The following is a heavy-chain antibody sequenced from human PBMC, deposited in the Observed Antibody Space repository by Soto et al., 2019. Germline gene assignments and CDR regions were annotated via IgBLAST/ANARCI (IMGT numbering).Heavy chain of an antibody. CDR1: GFTFSSYG. CDR3: AKDVVVGATTGLGDYFYYYGMDV. J-gene: IGHJ6*02. Sequence: QVQLVESGGGVVQPGRSLRLSCAASGFTFSSYGMHWVRQAPGKGLEWVAVISYDGRNKYYADSVKGRFTISRDNSKNTMNLQMNSLRAEDTAVYYCAKDVVVGATTGLGDYFYYYGMDVWGQGTTVTVSS. CDR2: ISYDGRNK. V-gene: IGHV3-30*18. D-gene: IGHD1-26*01.